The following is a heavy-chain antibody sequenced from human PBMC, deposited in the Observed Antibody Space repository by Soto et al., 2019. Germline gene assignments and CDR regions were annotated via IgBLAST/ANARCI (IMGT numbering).Heavy chain of an antibody. CDR3: ARDGRRITTDYYYYYGMDV. V-gene: IGHV1-2*04. J-gene: IGHJ6*02. CDR1: GYTFTGYY. D-gene: IGHD4-4*01. CDR2: INPNSGGT. Sequence: ASVKVSCKASGYTFTGYYMHWVRQAPGQGLEWMGWINPNSGGTNYAQKFQGWVTMTRDTSISTAYMELSGLRSDDTAVYYCARDGRRITTDYYYYYGMDVWGQGTTVTVSS.